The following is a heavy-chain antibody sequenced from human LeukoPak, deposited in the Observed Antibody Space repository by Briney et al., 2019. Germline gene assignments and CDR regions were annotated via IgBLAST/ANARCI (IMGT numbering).Heavy chain of an antibody. V-gene: IGHV4-38-2*02. CDR2: IYHSGST. D-gene: IGHD3-3*01. CDR3: ARDPVLRFLEWLYFDY. CDR1: GGSISSYY. J-gene: IGHJ4*02. Sequence: SETLSLTCTVSGGSISSYYWGWIRQPPGKGLEWIGSIYHSGSTYYNPSLKSRVTISVDTSKNQFSLKLSSVTAADTAVYYCARDPVLRFLEWLYFDYWGQGTLVTVSS.